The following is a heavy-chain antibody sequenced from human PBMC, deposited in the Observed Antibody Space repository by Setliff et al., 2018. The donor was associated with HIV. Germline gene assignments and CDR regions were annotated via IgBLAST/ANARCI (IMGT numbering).Heavy chain of an antibody. CDR3: ARGKTWLRFLDY. D-gene: IGHD5-12*01. CDR2: INTHSGYT. Sequence: ASVKVSCKASGYTFSNYGISWVRQAPGQGLEWMGWINTHSGYTNYAQNVQGRVTVTMDTSTSTAYMKLRSLKSDDTAAYYCARGKTWLRFLDYWGQGTLVTVSS. CDR1: GYTFSNYG. J-gene: IGHJ4*02. V-gene: IGHV1-18*01.